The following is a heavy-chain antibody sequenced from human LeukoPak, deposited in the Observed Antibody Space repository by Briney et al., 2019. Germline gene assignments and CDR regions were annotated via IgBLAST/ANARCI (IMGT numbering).Heavy chain of an antibody. V-gene: IGHV3-64D*09. CDR3: VRGYSFGPYGMDV. Sequence: GGSLRLSCSASGFPFSSYAMHWVRQAPGKGLEYVSAISDSGGSTYCADSVKGRFTISRDNSKNTLYLQMSSLRAEDTAVYFCVRGYSFGPYGMDVWGQGTTVTVS. J-gene: IGHJ6*02. CDR1: GFPFSSYA. CDR2: ISDSGGST. D-gene: IGHD2-15*01.